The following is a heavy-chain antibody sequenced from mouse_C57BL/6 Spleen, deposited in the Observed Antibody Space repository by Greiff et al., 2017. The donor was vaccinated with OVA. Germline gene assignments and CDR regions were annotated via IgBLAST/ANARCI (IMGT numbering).Heavy chain of an antibody. D-gene: IGHD1-2*01. CDR3: ARHAARNYFDY. Sequence: VQLQQSGAELVKPGASVKLSCKASGYTFTEYTIHWVKQRSGQGLEWIGWFYPGSGGIKYKEKFKDKATLTADKSSSTVYMERSRVTYVDSAVYFCARHAARNYFDYWGQSTPLTVSS. CDR1: GYTFTEYT. V-gene: IGHV1-62-2*01. J-gene: IGHJ2*01. CDR2: FYPGSGGI.